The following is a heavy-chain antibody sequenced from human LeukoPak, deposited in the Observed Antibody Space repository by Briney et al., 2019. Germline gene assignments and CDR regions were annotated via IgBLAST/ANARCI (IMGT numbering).Heavy chain of an antibody. CDR2: INAGNGNT. CDR3: ARGRMVYQLPSDAFDI. CDR1: GYTFTSYA. D-gene: IGHD2-2*01. Sequence: GASVKVSCKASGYTFTSYAMHWVRQAPGQRLEWMGWINAGNGNTKYSQEFQGRVTITADESTSTAYMELSSLRSEDTAVYYCARGRMVYQLPSDAFDIWGRGTMVTVSS. V-gene: IGHV1-3*03. J-gene: IGHJ3*02.